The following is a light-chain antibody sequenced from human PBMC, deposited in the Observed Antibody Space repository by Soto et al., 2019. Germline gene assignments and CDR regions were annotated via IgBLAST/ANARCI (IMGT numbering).Light chain of an antibody. CDR1: QSVGTN. Sequence: EIVMTQSPATLSVSPGERATLSCRASQSVGTNLACYQQKPGQAPRLLIYGVSTRATGIPVRFSGSGSGTEFTLTISSLQSEDFAVYYCQQYNKWPLTFGGGTEVEI. CDR2: GVS. CDR3: QQYNKWPLT. J-gene: IGKJ4*01. V-gene: IGKV3-15*01.